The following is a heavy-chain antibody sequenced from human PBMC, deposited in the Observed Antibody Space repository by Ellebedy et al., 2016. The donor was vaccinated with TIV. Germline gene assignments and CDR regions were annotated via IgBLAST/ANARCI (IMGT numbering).Heavy chain of an antibody. CDR1: GYTFTGYY. CDR3: ARGGGYRHGDYYYGMDV. J-gene: IGHJ6*02. V-gene: IGHV1-2*02. Sequence: ASVKVSCKASGYTFTGYYIHWVRQAPGQGLEWMGWINPNSGGTNYAQKFQGRVSMTRDTSISTAYMELSRLRSDDTAVYYCARGGGYRHGDYYYGMDVWGQGTTVTVSS. D-gene: IGHD5-18*01. CDR2: INPNSGGT.